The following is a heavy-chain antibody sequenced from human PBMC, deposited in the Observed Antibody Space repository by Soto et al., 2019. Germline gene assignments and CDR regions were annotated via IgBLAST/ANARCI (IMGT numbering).Heavy chain of an antibody. CDR2: IWYDGSNK. J-gene: IGHJ6*03. CDR1: GFTFSSYG. D-gene: IGHD6-6*01. Sequence: GGSLRLSCAASGFTFSSYGMHWVRQAPGKGLEWVAVIWYDGSNKYYADSVKGRFTISRDNSKNTLYLQMNGLRAEDTAVYYCARDRGNRSSPIEYYYYMDVWGKGTTVTVSS. V-gene: IGHV3-33*01. CDR3: ARDRGNRSSPIEYYYYMDV.